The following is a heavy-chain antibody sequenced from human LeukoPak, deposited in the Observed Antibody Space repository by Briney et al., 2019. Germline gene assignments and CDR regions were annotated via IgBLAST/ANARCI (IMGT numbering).Heavy chain of an antibody. D-gene: IGHD3-22*01. J-gene: IGHJ4*02. CDR3: GRTLTYYYDSSGYLLRAQNDY. V-gene: IGHV1-2*06. CDR2: INPNSGGK. CDR1: GYTFTGYY. Sequence: VSVKVSCKASGYTFTGYYMHWVRQAPGQGLEWMGRINPNSGGKNYAQKFQGRVIMTRDTSISTAYMELSRLRSDDTAVYYCGRTLTYYYDSSGYLLRAQNDYWGQGTLVTVSS.